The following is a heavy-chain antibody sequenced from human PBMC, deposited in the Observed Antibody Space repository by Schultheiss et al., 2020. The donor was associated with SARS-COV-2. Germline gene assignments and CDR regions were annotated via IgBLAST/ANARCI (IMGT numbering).Heavy chain of an antibody. CDR1: GGSISSSNYY. Sequence: SETLSLTCTVSGGSISSSNYYWGWIRQPPGKGLEWIGEINHSGSTYYNPSLKSRVTISVDTSKNQFSLKLSSVTAADTAVYYCAREGQVVGATVPYWGQGTLVTVSS. CDR2: INHSGST. V-gene: IGHV4-39*07. CDR3: AREGQVVGATVPY. J-gene: IGHJ4*02. D-gene: IGHD1-26*01.